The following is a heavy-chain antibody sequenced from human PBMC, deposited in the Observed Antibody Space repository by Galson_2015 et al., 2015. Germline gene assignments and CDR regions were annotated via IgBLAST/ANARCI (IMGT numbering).Heavy chain of an antibody. CDR2: ISYDGSNK. J-gene: IGHJ4*02. D-gene: IGHD6-19*01. CDR3: ARVGLSSGWYIEDY. V-gene: IGHV3-30-3*01. Sequence: SLRLSCAASGFTFSSYAMHWVRQAPGKGLEWVAVISYDGSNKYYADSVKGRFTISRDNPKNTLYLQMNSLRAEDTAVYYCARVGLSSGWYIEDYWGQGTLVTVSS. CDR1: GFTFSSYA.